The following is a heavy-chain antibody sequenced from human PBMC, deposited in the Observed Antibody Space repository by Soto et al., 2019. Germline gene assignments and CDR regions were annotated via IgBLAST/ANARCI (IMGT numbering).Heavy chain of an antibody. CDR3: ARVGTMVRGELIFDP. Sequence: QVQLQESGPGLVKPSQTLSLTCTVSGGSISSGGYYWSWIRQHPGKGLEWIGYIYYSGSTYYNPSLKRRVTISVDTSKNQYSLKLSSVTAADTAVYYCARVGTMVRGELIFDPLGQGTLVTVSS. V-gene: IGHV4-31*03. CDR1: GGSISSGGYY. CDR2: IYYSGST. D-gene: IGHD3-10*01. J-gene: IGHJ5*02.